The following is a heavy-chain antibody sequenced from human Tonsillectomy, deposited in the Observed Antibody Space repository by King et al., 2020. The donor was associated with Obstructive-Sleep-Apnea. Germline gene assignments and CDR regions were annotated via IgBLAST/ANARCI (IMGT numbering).Heavy chain of an antibody. D-gene: IGHD5-18*01. J-gene: IGHJ4*02. Sequence: QLQESGPGLVKPSETLSLTCTVSGGSVSSGSYYWSWIRQPPGKGLEWIGYIYYSGSTNYNPSLKSRVTISVDTSKNQFSLKLSSVTAADTAVYYCARGRGIQLWLGYWGQETLVTVSS. CDR1: GGSVSSGSYY. V-gene: IGHV4-61*01. CDR3: ARGRGIQLWLGY. CDR2: IYYSGST.